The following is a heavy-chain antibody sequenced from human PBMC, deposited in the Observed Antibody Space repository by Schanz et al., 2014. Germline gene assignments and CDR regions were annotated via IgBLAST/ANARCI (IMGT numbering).Heavy chain of an antibody. CDR2: ITSNGGGT. CDR3: AKSYDTSGYSGFDY. Sequence: EVQLVESGGGLVQPGRSLRLSCAASGFTFDDYAMHWVRQAPGKGLEWVSTITSNGGGTYYADSVKGRFTISRDNAKNTLYLQMNSLRTEDTAVYFCAKSYDTSGYSGFDYWGQGTLVTVSS. J-gene: IGHJ4*02. V-gene: IGHV3-9*01. D-gene: IGHD3-22*01. CDR1: GFTFDDYA.